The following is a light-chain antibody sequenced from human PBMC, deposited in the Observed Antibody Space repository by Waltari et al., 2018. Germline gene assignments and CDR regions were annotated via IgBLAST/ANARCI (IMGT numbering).Light chain of an antibody. CDR3: QRYNGWPLLT. V-gene: IGKV3-15*01. CDR1: QSVSSN. CDR2: GAS. Sequence: EIVMTQSPATLSVSPGERATLFCRASQSVSSNLAWYQQKPGQAPRLLIYGASTRPTGIPARCSGSGSDTEFTLAISSLRSLESAVYYCQRYNGWPLLTCGGTTKVEIK. J-gene: IGKJ4*01.